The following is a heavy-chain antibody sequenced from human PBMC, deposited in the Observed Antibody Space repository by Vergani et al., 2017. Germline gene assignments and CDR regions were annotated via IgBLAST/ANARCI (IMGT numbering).Heavy chain of an antibody. CDR2: IYPGNSDT. CDR3: ARLGYDYGSGSPLDP. J-gene: IGHJ5*02. CDR1: GYSFTSYW. Sequence: EVQLVQSGAEVKKPGESLKISCKGSGYSFTSYWIGWVRQMPGKGLEWMGIIYPGNSDTRYSPSFQGQVTISADKSISTAYLQWSSLKASDTAMYYCARLGYDYGSGSPLDPWGQGTLVTVSS. V-gene: IGHV5-51*03. D-gene: IGHD3-10*01.